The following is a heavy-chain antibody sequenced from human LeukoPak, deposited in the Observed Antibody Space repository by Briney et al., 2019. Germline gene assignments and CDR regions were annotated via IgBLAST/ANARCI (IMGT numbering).Heavy chain of an antibody. Sequence: ASVKVSCKASGYTFTGYGISWVRQAPGQGLEWMGWISAYNGNTNYAQKFQGRVTITTDESTSTAYMELSSLRSEDTAVYYCARIEGCSSTSCYTPWGQGTLVTVSS. CDR2: ISAYNGNT. V-gene: IGHV1-18*01. CDR3: ARIEGCSSTSCYTP. D-gene: IGHD2-2*02. J-gene: IGHJ5*02. CDR1: GYTFTGYG.